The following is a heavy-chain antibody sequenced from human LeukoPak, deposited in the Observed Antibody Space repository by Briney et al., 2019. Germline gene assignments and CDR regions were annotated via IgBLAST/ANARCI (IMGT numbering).Heavy chain of an antibody. CDR2: ISAYNGNT. CDR3: ARDHAAHDFWSGYYTLPYFDY. J-gene: IGHJ4*02. Sequence: GPGEVSCQASGYTFPNYGISWVRQAPGQGLEWRGWISAYNGNTNYAQKLQGRVTMTTDTSTSTAYMELRSLRSDDTAVYYCARDHAAHDFWSGYYTLPYFDYWGQGTLVTVSS. CDR1: GYTFPNYG. V-gene: IGHV1-18*01. D-gene: IGHD3-3*01.